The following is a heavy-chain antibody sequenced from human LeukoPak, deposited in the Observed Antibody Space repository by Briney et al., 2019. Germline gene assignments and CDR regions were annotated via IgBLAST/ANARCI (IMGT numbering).Heavy chain of an antibody. D-gene: IGHD1-26*01. Sequence: SETLSLTCTVSGGSISSYYWSWIRQAPGKGLEWIGYIYYSGSTNYNPSLKSRVTISVDTSKNQFSLKLSSVTAADTAVYYCARHDYYRSAFDIWGQGTMVTVSS. J-gene: IGHJ3*02. CDR1: GGSISSYY. CDR2: IYYSGST. CDR3: ARHDYYRSAFDI. V-gene: IGHV4-59*08.